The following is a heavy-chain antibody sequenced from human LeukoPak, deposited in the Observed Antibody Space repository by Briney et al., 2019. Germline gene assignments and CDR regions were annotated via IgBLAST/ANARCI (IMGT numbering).Heavy chain of an antibody. CDR3: ARGAFSYYDSSGYYFSSYFDY. V-gene: IGHV1-18*01. CDR2: ISAYNGNT. D-gene: IGHD3-22*01. Sequence: ASVKVSCKASGYTFTSYGISWVRQAPGQGLEWMGWISAYNGNTNYAQRLQGRVTMTTDTSTSTAYMELRSLRSDDTAVYYCARGAFSYYDSSGYYFSSYFDYWGQGTLVTVSS. CDR1: GYTFTSYG. J-gene: IGHJ4*02.